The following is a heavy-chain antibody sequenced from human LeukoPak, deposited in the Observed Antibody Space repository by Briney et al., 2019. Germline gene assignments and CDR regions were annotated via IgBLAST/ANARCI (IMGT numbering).Heavy chain of an antibody. CDR1: GGSFSGYY. CDR3: ASQRITMVRGVTGIFDY. CDR2: INHSGST. D-gene: IGHD3-10*01. Sequence: PSETLSLTCAVYGGSFSGYYWSWIRQPPGKGLEWIGEINHSGSTNYNPSLKSRVTISVDTSKNQFSLKLSSVTAADTAVYYCASQRITMVRGVTGIFDYWGQGTLVTVSS. V-gene: IGHV4-34*01. J-gene: IGHJ4*02.